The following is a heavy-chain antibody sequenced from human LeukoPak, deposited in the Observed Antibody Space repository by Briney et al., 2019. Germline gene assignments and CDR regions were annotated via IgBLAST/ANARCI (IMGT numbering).Heavy chain of an antibody. V-gene: IGHV5-51*01. CDR3: ARQRRLVRGATIDY. CDR1: GYSYTSYW. Sequence: GESLKISCKGSGYSYTSYWIGWVRQMPGKGLEWMGIIHPSDSDTRYSPSFQGQVTISADKSISTAYLQWRSLKASDSAMYYCARQRRLVRGATIDYWGQGTLVTVSS. D-gene: IGHD3-10*01. CDR2: IHPSDSDT. J-gene: IGHJ4*02.